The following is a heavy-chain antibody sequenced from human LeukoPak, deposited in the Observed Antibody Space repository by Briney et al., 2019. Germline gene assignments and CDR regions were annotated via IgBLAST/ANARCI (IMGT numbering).Heavy chain of an antibody. Sequence: PGGSLRLSCAASGFTFNDYYMNWIRQAQGKGLEWVSYISSRGSSIHYADSVKGRFSISRDNAKNSLFLQINSLRAEDTAVYYCVRASYYYDTSGSPRGWFDPWGQGTLVTVSS. V-gene: IGHV3-11*01. CDR2: ISSRGSSI. CDR1: GFTFNDYY. CDR3: VRASYYYDTSGSPRGWFDP. D-gene: IGHD3-22*01. J-gene: IGHJ5*02.